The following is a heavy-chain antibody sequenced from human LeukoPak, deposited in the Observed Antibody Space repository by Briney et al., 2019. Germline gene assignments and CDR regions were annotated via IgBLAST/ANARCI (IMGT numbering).Heavy chain of an antibody. CDR3: ARVGGTNYYYYGMDV. V-gene: IGHV4-59*01. CDR1: GGSISSYY. J-gene: IGHJ6*02. Sequence: SETLSLTCTVSGGSISSYYWSWIRQPPGKGLEWIGYIYDSGSTNYNPSLKSRVTISVDTSKSQFSLKLSSVTAADTAVYYCARVGGTNYYYYGMDVWGQGTTVTVSS. D-gene: IGHD1-7*01. CDR2: IYDSGST.